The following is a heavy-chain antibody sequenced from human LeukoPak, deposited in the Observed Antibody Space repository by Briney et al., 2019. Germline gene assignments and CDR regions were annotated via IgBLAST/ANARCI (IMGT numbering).Heavy chain of an antibody. CDR2: IYYSGST. CDR3: AHEFYSGSYYRGLDY. CDR1: GGSISSGGYY. Sequence: PSETLSLTCTVSGGSISSGGYYWSWIRQPPGKGLEWIGSIYYSGSTYYNPSLKSRVTISVDTSKNQFSLKLSSVTAADTAVYYCAHEFYSGSYYRGLDYWGQGTLVTVSS. V-gene: IGHV4-39*07. J-gene: IGHJ4*02. D-gene: IGHD1-26*01.